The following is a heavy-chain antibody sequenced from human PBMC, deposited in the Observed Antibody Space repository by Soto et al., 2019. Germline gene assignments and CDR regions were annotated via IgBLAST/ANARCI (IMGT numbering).Heavy chain of an antibody. J-gene: IGHJ6*02. CDR2: MNQNGGEI. CDR1: GFTFGDLW. V-gene: IGHV3-7*05. CDR3: ASQRISYAMDV. D-gene: IGHD1-1*01. Sequence: EVQLVESGGGLVQPGGSLRLSCTVSGFTFGDLWMTWVRQAPGKGLEWVANMNQNGGEIYYADSVRGRFVISRDNAKNSLFLQMNSLSAEDTALYCCASQRISYAMDVWGQGTTVTVSS.